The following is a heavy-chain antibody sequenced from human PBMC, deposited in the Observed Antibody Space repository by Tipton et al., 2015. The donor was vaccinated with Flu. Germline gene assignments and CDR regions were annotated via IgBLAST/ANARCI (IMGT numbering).Heavy chain of an antibody. D-gene: IGHD3-16*01. CDR2: TYSGGAT. J-gene: IGHJ5*01. CDR3: ARDYGGNWFDS. Sequence: SLRLSCAASGFTFSSYEMNWVRQAPGKGLEWVSITYSGGATYYADSVQGRFTVSTDTSKNTLYLQMNSLRGEDSAVYYCARDYGGNWFDSWGQGTLVTVSS. CDR1: GFTFSSYE. V-gene: IGHV3-53*01.